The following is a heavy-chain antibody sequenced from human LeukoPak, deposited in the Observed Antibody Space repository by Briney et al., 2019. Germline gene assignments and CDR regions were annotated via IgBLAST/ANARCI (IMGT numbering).Heavy chain of an antibody. CDR2: IYYSGNT. J-gene: IGHJ3*02. D-gene: IGHD3-22*01. CDR1: GGSISSGGND. Sequence: SETLSLTCTVSGGSISSGGNDWSWIRQHPGKGLEWIGYIYYSGNTQHNPSLKSRITISIDTSKSQFSLKLSSVTAADTAVYYCAREKTAYYYDSSDYSEGAFDIWGQGTMVTVSS. V-gene: IGHV4-31*03. CDR3: AREKTAYYYDSSDYSEGAFDI.